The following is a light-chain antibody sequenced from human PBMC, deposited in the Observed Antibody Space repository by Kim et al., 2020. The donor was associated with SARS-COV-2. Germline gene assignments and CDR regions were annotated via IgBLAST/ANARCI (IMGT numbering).Light chain of an antibody. CDR2: EDN. Sequence: KAVLIACPRSRGSIGSIYVQWYQERPGSAPTIAIYEDNQRPSGVPDRFSGSMDSYSNTASLTISGPKTEDEADYYCQSYDRTNSWVFGGGTQLTV. V-gene: IGLV6-57*03. J-gene: IGLJ3*02. CDR3: QSYDRTNSWV. CDR1: RGSIGSIY.